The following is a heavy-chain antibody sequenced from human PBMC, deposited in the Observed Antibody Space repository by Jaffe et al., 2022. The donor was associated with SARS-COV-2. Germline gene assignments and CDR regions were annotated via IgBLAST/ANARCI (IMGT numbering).Heavy chain of an antibody. CDR3: AKDIATPEDYGMDV. Sequence: EVQLVESGGVVVQPGGSLRLSCAASGFTFDDYTMHWVRQAPGKGLEWVSLISWDGGSTYYADSVKGRFTISRDNSKNSLYLQMNSLRTEDTALYYCAKDIATPEDYGMDVWGQGTTVTVSS. CDR1: GFTFDDYT. J-gene: IGHJ6*02. V-gene: IGHV3-43*01. CDR2: ISWDGGST. D-gene: IGHD2-15*01.